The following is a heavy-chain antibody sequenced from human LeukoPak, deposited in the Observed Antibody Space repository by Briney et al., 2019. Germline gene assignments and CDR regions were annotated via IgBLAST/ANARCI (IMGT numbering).Heavy chain of an antibody. Sequence: PGGSLRLSCAASGFTFSSYGMHWVRQDPGKGLEWVAFIRYDGSNKYYADSVKGRFTISRDNAKNSLYLQMNSLRAEDTAVYYCARVSIAAAGKRVDYWGQGTLVTVSS. D-gene: IGHD6-13*01. CDR2: IRYDGSNK. J-gene: IGHJ4*02. CDR1: GFTFSSYG. V-gene: IGHV3-30*02. CDR3: ARVSIAAAGKRVDY.